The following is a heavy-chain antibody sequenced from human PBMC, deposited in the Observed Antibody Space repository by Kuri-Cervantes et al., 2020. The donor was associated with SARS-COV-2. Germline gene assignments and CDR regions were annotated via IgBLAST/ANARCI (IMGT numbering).Heavy chain of an antibody. J-gene: IGHJ4*02. V-gene: IGHV4-39*01. CDR2: IYYSGGT. CDR3: ARLLWVLHPLIDS. CDR1: GGSISSRRYY. Sequence: SETLSLTCAVTGGSISSRRYYWGWIRQPPGKGLEWIGSIYYSGGTYYNPSLKSRITLSVDSSKNQFPLRLISGAAADTAIYCCARLLWVLHPLIDSWGRGTLVTVSS. D-gene: IGHD3-3*01.